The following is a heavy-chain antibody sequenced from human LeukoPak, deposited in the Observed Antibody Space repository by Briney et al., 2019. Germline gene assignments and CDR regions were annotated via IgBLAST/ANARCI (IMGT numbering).Heavy chain of an antibody. CDR3: AREAYCGGNCYSGFDY. Sequence: SETLSLTCTVSGGSISSSSYYWGWIRQPPGKGLKWIGSIYYSGSTYYNPSLKSRVTISVDTSKNQFSLKLSSVTAADTAVYYCAREAYCGGNCYSGFDYWGQGTLVTVSS. J-gene: IGHJ4*02. CDR2: IYYSGST. CDR1: GGSISSSSYY. V-gene: IGHV4-39*07. D-gene: IGHD2-21*02.